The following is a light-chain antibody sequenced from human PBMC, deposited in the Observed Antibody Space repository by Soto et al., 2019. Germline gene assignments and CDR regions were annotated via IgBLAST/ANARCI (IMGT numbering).Light chain of an antibody. CDR1: QSVSSN. CDR2: VAS. V-gene: IGKV3-15*01. J-gene: IGKJ4*01. Sequence: EIVMTQYPATLSVSPGERATLSCRASQSVSSNLAWYQQKPSQTPKLLIYVASTSATGIPARFSGSGSAKECTLTISGLQSEDYAVYYCQQYNVWPLTFGGGTKVEFK. CDR3: QQYNVWPLT.